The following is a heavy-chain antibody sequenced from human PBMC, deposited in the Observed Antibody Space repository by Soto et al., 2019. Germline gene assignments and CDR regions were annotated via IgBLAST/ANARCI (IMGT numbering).Heavy chain of an antibody. Sequence: ASVKVSCKASGYTFTSYGISWVRQAPGQGLEWMGWISAYNGNTSYAQKLQGRVTMTRDTSTSTVYMELSSLRSEDTAVYYCARDVEDIVATTNYFDYWGQGTLVTVSS. V-gene: IGHV1-18*01. CDR2: ISAYNGNT. J-gene: IGHJ4*02. CDR3: ARDVEDIVATTNYFDY. D-gene: IGHD5-12*01. CDR1: GYTFTSYG.